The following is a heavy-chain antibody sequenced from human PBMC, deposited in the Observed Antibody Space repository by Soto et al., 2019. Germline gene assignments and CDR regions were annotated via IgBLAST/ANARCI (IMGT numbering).Heavy chain of an antibody. Sequence: QVQLQESGPGLVKPSQTLSLTCTVSGGSISSGGYYWSWIRQHPGKGLEWIGSIYSSGSTYYNPSHKDRVTISVDTSKNQLALKLSSVTAAETAVYYCARARGGENYDSSGYYYGGVNWFDPWGQGTLVTVSS. V-gene: IGHV4-31*03. CDR3: ARARGGENYDSSGYYYGGVNWFDP. CDR2: IYSSGST. J-gene: IGHJ5*02. CDR1: GGSISSGGYY. D-gene: IGHD3-22*01.